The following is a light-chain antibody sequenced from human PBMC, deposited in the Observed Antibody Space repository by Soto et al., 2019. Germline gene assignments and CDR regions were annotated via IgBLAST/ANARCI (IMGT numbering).Light chain of an antibody. J-gene: IGKJ1*01. V-gene: IGKV3-20*01. CDR1: QSVSNNL. Sequence: EIVWTQSPGTLSLSPGERATLSCRAIQSVSNNLLAWYQHRPCQAPRLXIYGPSTRAPGIPDRFSGSGSGTDFTLTISRLEPDDFAVYYCQQYDSSPSWTFGQGTKVDIK. CDR2: GPS. CDR3: QQYDSSPSWT.